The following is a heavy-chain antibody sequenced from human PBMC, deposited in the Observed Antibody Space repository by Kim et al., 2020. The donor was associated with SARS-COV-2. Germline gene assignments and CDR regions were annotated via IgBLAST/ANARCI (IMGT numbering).Heavy chain of an antibody. V-gene: IGHV1-69*13. J-gene: IGHJ6*02. D-gene: IGHD3-10*01. Sequence: SVKVSCKASGGTFSSYAISWVRQAPGQGLEWMGGIIPIFGTANYAQKFQGRVTITADESTSTAYMELSSLRSEDTAVYYCASRYGSGSYAYYYYGMDVWGQGTTVTVSS. CDR2: IIPIFGTA. CDR1: GGTFSSYA. CDR3: ASRYGSGSYAYYYYGMDV.